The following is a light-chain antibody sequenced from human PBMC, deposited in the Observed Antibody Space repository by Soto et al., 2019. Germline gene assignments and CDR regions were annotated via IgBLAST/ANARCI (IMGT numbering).Light chain of an antibody. CDR3: QQYDNWPRT. Sequence: EIVMTQSPATLSMSPGERATLSCRASQSIDSNLVWYQQKPGQAPRLLIYGASTRATGFPARFSGSGSGTEFTLTISSLQSEDSAVYYCQQYDNWPRTFGQGTKLEIK. CDR2: GAS. J-gene: IGKJ1*01. CDR1: QSIDSN. V-gene: IGKV3-15*01.